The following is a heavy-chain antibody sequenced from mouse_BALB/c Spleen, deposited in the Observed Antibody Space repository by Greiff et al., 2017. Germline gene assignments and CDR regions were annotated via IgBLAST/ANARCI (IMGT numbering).Heavy chain of an antibody. CDR2: ISNLAYSI. D-gene: IGHD3-2*02. CDR3: ARDQAGKFAY. V-gene: IGHV5-15*02. Sequence: EVKLVESGGGLVQPGGSRKLSCAASGFTFSDYGMAWVRQAPGKGPEWVAFISNLAYSIYYADTVKGRFTISRENATNTLYLEMSSLRSEDTAMYYCARDQAGKFAYWGQGTLVTVSA. J-gene: IGHJ3*01. CDR1: GFTFSDYG.